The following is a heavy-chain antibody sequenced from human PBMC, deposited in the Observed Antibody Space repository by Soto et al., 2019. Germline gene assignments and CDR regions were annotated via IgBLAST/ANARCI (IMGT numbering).Heavy chain of an antibody. J-gene: IGHJ4*02. CDR2: ISSSGSTI. CDR1: GFTFSDYY. D-gene: IGHD3-3*01. CDR3: ARVERGITIFGVVIPPFDY. V-gene: IGHV3-11*01. Sequence: PGGSLRLSCAASGFTFSDYYMSWIRQAPGKGLERVSYISSSGSTIYYADSVKGRFTISRDNAKNSLYLQMNSLRAEDTAVYYCARVERGITIFGVVIPPFDYWGQGTLVTVSS.